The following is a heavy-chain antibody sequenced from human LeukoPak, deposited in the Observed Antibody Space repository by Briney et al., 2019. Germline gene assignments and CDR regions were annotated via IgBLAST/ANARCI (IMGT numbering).Heavy chain of an antibody. CDR3: AREGRGSGWSEMPYYYYYMDV. V-gene: IGHV1-69*06. CDR1: GGTFSSYA. Sequence: SVKVSCKASGGTFSSYAISWVRQAPGQGLEWMGGIIPIFGTANYAQKSQGRVTITADKSTSTAYMELSSLRSEDTAVYYCAREGRGSGWSEMPYYYYYMDVWGKGTTVTVSS. CDR2: IIPIFGTA. J-gene: IGHJ6*03. D-gene: IGHD6-19*01.